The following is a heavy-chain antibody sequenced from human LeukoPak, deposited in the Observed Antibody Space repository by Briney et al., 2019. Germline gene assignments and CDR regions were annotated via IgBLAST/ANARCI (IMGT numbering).Heavy chain of an antibody. J-gene: IGHJ4*02. V-gene: IGHV1-2*02. CDR1: GYTFTGYY. D-gene: IGHD2-2*01. CDR2: INPNSGGT. Sequence: ASVKVSCKASGYTFTGYYMHWVRQAPGQGVEWMGWINPNSGGTNYAQKFQGRVTMTRDTSISTAYMELSRLRSDDTAVYYCASGYCSSTSCYGKPNFDYWGQGTLVTVSS. CDR3: ASGYCSSTSCYGKPNFDY.